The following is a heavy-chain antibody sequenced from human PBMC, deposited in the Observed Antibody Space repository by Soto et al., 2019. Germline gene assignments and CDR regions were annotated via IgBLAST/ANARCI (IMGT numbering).Heavy chain of an antibody. CDR2: IIPIFGTA. CDR3: ASRITGTNYYYYGMDV. CDR1: GGTFSSYA. D-gene: IGHD1-7*01. J-gene: IGHJ6*02. Sequence: QVQLVQSGAEVKKPGSSVKVSCKASGGTFSSYAINWVRQAPGQGLEWMGGIIPIFGTANYAQKFQGRVTITADESTSTAYMELSSLRSEDTAVYYCASRITGTNYYYYGMDVWGQGTTVTVSS. V-gene: IGHV1-69*12.